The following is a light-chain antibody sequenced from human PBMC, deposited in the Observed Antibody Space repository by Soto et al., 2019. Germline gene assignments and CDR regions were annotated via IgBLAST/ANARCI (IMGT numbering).Light chain of an antibody. J-gene: IGKJ4*01. Sequence: EIVMTQSPATLSVSPGERATLSCRASQSVGRNLAWYQQKPGQAPRLLIYGASTRATGIPARFSGSGSGTEFNLNISSLQSEDFAIYSCQQYNHWPPLTFGGGTKVAIK. CDR2: GAS. CDR3: QQYNHWPPLT. CDR1: QSVGRN. V-gene: IGKV3-15*01.